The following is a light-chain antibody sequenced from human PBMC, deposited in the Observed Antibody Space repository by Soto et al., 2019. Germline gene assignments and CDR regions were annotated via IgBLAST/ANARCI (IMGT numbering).Light chain of an antibody. CDR2: GAS. CDR1: QRVSSD. CDR3: QQYNNWPPFT. V-gene: IGKV3-15*01. Sequence: EIVMTQSPATLSVSPGERATLSCRASQRVSSDLAWYQQKPGQAPRLLIYGASTRATGIPTRFSGSGSGTEFTLTISSLQSEDFATYYCQQYNNWPPFTFGPGTKVDIK. J-gene: IGKJ3*01.